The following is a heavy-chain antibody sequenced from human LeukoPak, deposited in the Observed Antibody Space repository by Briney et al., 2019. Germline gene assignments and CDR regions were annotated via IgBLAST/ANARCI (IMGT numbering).Heavy chain of an antibody. J-gene: IGHJ4*02. CDR2: MSPNCGKT. V-gene: IGHV1-8*01. D-gene: IGHD2-8*01. CDR3: GRGYALDY. CDR1: GYTITNYD. Sequence: ASVKVSCKASGYTITNYDINWVRQAPGKGLEWMGWMSPNCGKTGYAPKFQCRVTMTSNTSITTAYMEVSSLTSEDTAVYFCGRGYALDYSGQGTLVTVSS.